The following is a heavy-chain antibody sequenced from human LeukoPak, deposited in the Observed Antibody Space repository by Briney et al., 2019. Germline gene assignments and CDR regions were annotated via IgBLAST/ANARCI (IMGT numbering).Heavy chain of an antibody. CDR3: AKDQGRDGYNPSDS. Sequence: GRSLRLSCAASGFTFSSYAMHWVRQAPGKGLEWVAVISYDGSNKYYADSVKGRFTISRDNSKNTLYLQMNSLRAEDTAVYYCAKDQGRDGYNPSDSWGRGILVTVSS. CDR2: ISYDGSNK. CDR1: GFTFSSYA. V-gene: IGHV3-30-3*01. J-gene: IGHJ4*02. D-gene: IGHD5-24*01.